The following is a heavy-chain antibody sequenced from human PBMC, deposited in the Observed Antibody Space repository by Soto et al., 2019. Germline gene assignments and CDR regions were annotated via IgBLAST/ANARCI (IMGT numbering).Heavy chain of an antibody. CDR1: GFTFSSYS. V-gene: IGHV3-21*04. D-gene: IGHD6-13*01. CDR3: AKDLLEELVRLYYYYGMDV. CDR2: ISSSSSYI. J-gene: IGHJ6*02. Sequence: GGSLRLSCAASGFTFSSYSMNWVRQAPGKGLEWVSSISSSSSYIYYADSVKGRFTISRDNSKNTLYLQMNSLRAEDTAVYYCAKDLLEELVRLYYYYGMDVWGQGTTVTVSS.